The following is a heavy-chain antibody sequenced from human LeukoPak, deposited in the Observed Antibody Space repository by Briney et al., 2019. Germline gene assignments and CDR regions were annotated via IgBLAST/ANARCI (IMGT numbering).Heavy chain of an antibody. Sequence: AASVKVSCKASGYTFTGYFMHWVRQAPGQGLEWMGWINPNSGGTNYAQKFQGRVTMTRDTSISTAYMELGSLRSDDTAVYYCARGGIQLWFLVDYWGQGTLVTVSS. CDR1: GYTFTGYF. D-gene: IGHD5-18*01. CDR3: ARGGIQLWFLVDY. J-gene: IGHJ4*02. V-gene: IGHV1-2*02. CDR2: INPNSGGT.